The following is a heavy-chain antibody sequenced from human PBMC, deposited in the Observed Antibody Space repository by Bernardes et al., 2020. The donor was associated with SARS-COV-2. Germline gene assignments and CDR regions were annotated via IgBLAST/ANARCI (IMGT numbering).Heavy chain of an antibody. CDR1: GFTFSSYW. CDR3: AREISGWYGRDAFDI. V-gene: IGHV3-74*01. CDR2: ISSDGSGT. D-gene: IGHD6-19*01. Sequence: GGSLRLCCAASGFTFSSYWMHWVRQAPGKGLVWVSRISSDGSGTSYADSVKGRFTISRDNAKNTLYLQMNSLRAEDTAVYYCAREISGWYGRDAFDIWGQGTMVTVSS. J-gene: IGHJ3*02.